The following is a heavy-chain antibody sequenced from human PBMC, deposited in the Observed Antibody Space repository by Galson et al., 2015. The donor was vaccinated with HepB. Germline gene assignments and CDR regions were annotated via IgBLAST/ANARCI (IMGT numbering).Heavy chain of an antibody. CDR2: ISSISRYI. Sequence: FRQAPGKGLECVAAISSISRYIYYADSVKGRFTIARDNAKNSLDLQMNSLRAEDTAVYYCARVQYFDWFHPATIDYWGQGTLVTVSS. V-gene: IGHV3-21*01. D-gene: IGHD3-9*01. J-gene: IGHJ4*02. CDR3: ARVQYFDWFHPATIDY.